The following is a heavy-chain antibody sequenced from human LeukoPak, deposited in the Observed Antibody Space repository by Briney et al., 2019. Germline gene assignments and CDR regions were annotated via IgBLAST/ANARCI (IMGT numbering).Heavy chain of an antibody. Sequence: ASVKVSCKASGYTFTSYDINWVRQATGQGLEWMGWMNPNSGNTGYAQKFQGRVTMTRNTSISTAYMELSSLRSEDTAVYYCAREECGGSCFFYYYYGMDVWGQGTTVTVSS. J-gene: IGHJ6*02. CDR1: GYTFTSYD. CDR2: MNPNSGNT. V-gene: IGHV1-8*01. CDR3: AREECGGSCFFYYYYGMDV. D-gene: IGHD2-15*01.